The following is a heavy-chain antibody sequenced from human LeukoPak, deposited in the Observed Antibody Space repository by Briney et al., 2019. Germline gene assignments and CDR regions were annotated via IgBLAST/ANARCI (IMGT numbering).Heavy chain of an antibody. CDR1: GYTFTGYY. D-gene: IGHD3-10*01. CDR2: INPNSGGT. Sequence: ASVKVSCKASGYTFTGYYMHWVRQAPGQGLEWMGWINPNSGGTSYAQKFQGRVTMTRDTSISTAYMELSRLRSDDTAVYYCARVYGSGSLVIIHYYWGQGTLVTVSS. V-gene: IGHV1-2*02. J-gene: IGHJ4*02. CDR3: ARVYGSGSLVIIHYY.